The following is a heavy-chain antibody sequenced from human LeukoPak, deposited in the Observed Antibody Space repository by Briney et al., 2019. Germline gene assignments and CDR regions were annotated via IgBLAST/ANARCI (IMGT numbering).Heavy chain of an antibody. J-gene: IGHJ4*02. D-gene: IGHD3-10*01. CDR3: ARDITMVRGVPF. CDR2: TRYDGSNK. Sequence: GGSLRLSCAASGFTFSSYGMHWVRQAPGKGLEWVAFTRYDGSNKYYADSVKGRFTISRDNAKNTLYLQMNSLRVEDTAVYYCARDITMVRGVPFWGQGTLVTVSS. V-gene: IGHV3-30*02. CDR1: GFTFSSYG.